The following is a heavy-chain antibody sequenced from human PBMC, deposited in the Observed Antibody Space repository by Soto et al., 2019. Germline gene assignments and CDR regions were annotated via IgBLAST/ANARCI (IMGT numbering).Heavy chain of an antibody. Sequence: QVQLQESGPGLVRPSETLSLTCTLSGGSFSPNYWSWLRQPPGKGLEWVGYIYYGGTTSYNPSLKSRVTISLETSKRQFSLRLSSVTAADPAVYYCARLGNYYQSLDPWGPGTLVTVSS. CDR3: ARLGNYYQSLDP. J-gene: IGHJ5*02. D-gene: IGHD4-4*01. V-gene: IGHV4-59*08. CDR1: GGSFSPNY. CDR2: IYYGGTT.